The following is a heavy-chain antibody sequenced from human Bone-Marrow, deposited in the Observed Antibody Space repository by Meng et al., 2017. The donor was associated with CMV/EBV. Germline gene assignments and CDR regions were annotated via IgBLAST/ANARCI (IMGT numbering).Heavy chain of an antibody. V-gene: IGHV1-3*01. Sequence: YAMHWVRQAHGQRLEWMGWINAGNGNTKYSQKFQGRVTITRDTSASTAYMELSSLRSEDTAVYYCARDPEPRMYYYDSSGYCCWFDPWGQGTLVTVSS. CDR3: ARDPEPRMYYYDSSGYCCWFDP. CDR1: YA. CDR2: INAGNGNT. D-gene: IGHD3-22*01. J-gene: IGHJ5*02.